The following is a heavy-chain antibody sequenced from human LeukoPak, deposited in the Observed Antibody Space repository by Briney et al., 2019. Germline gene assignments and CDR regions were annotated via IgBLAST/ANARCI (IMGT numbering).Heavy chain of an antibody. D-gene: IGHD3-22*01. CDR1: GFTFSSYS. Sequence: GGPLRLSCAASGFTFSSYSMNWVRQAPGKGLEWVSSISSSSSYIYYADSVKGRFTISRDNAKNSLYLQMNSLRAEDTAVYYCARSPSWYDSSGYYPTHSDYWGQGTLVTVSS. J-gene: IGHJ4*02. V-gene: IGHV3-21*01. CDR2: ISSSSSYI. CDR3: ARSPSWYDSSGYYPTHSDY.